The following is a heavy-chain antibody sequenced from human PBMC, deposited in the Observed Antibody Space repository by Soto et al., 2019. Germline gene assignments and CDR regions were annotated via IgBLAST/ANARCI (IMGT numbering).Heavy chain of an antibody. CDR3: ARDVAAAGHFDY. J-gene: IGHJ4*02. CDR2: IYYSGST. V-gene: IGHV4-59*11. D-gene: IGHD6-13*01. Sequence: SETLSLTCTVSGGSISSHYWSWIRQPPGEGLEWIGYIYYSGSTNFNPSLKSRLTISVDTSKNQFSLKLSSVTAADTAVYYCARDVAAAGHFDYWGQGTLVTVSS. CDR1: GGSISSHY.